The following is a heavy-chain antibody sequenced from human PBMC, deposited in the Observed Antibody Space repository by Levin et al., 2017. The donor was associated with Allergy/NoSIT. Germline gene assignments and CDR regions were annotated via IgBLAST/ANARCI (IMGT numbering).Heavy chain of an antibody. Sequence: GESLKISCSASGFNFADYATSWFRQTPGKGLEWVGFIRSEAHGGTSELAASVKGSFTLSRDESKSIAYLQMNRLKIEDTAVYYCSRPIAVAYMHFDPWGQGTLVTVSS. V-gene: IGHV3-49*03. J-gene: IGHJ5*02. CDR1: GFNFADYA. CDR3: SRPIAVAYMHFDP. D-gene: IGHD6-19*01. CDR2: IRSEAHGGTS.